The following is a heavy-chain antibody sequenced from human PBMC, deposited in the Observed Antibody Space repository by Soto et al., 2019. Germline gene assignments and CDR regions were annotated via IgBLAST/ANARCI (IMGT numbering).Heavy chain of an antibody. CDR3: ARDVAAADY. D-gene: IGHD6-13*01. Sequence: QVQIVQSGAEEKKPGASVKVSCKASGYTFTSYAMHWVRQAPGQRLEWMGWINAGNGNTKYSQKLQGRVTITRETSASTAYMELSSLRSEDKDVYYCARDVAAADYWGQGTLVTVSS. CDR2: INAGNGNT. CDR1: GYTFTSYA. V-gene: IGHV1-3*05. J-gene: IGHJ4*02.